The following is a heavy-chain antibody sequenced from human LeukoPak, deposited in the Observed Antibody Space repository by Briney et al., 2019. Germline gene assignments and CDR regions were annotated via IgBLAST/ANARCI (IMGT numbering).Heavy chain of an antibody. D-gene: IGHD2-2*01. CDR3: ARGSGYCSSTSCYQSFDY. V-gene: IGHV1-18*01. CDR2: ISTYNGNT. Sequence: ASVNVSCKASGYIFTTYGINWVRQAPGQGLEWMAWISTYNGNTKYAQKFQGRVTMTTDTSTTTVYMDLSSLRSDDTAVYYCARGSGYCSSTSCYQSFDYWGQGTQVTVSS. CDR1: GYIFTTYG. J-gene: IGHJ4*02.